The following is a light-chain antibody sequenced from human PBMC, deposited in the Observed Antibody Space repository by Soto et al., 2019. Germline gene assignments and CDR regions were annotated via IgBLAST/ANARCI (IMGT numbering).Light chain of an antibody. CDR1: SSDVGGYNY. J-gene: IGLJ1*01. V-gene: IGLV2-14*01. Sequence: QSALTQPASVSGSPGQSITISCTGTSSDVGGYNYVSWYQQHPGKAPKLMIYDVSNRPSGVSNRLSGSKSGNTASLTISGXXXXXEADYYCSSYTSSSTLYVFGTGTKLTVL. CDR2: DVS. CDR3: SSYTSSSTLYV.